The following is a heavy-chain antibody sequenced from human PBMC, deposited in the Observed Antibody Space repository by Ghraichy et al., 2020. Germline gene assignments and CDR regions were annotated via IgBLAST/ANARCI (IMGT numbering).Heavy chain of an antibody. CDR1: GFAFSMYW. V-gene: IGHV3-7*03. CDR3: ATERLGTIAAFDY. Sequence: GGSLRLSCAASGFAFSMYWMSWVRQAPGKGLEWVANIKEDGSEKHYVDSVRGRITISRDNAKNSLFLQMNSLRAEDTAVYYCATERLGTIAAFDYWGQGILVTVST. CDR2: IKEDGSEK. D-gene: IGHD6-25*01. J-gene: IGHJ4*02.